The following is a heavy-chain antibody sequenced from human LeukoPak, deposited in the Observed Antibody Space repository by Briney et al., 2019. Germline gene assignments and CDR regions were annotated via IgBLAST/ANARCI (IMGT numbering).Heavy chain of an antibody. Sequence: GGSLRLSCAASGFTFSKFGMGWVRQAPGKGREWVSGLTNSGGSTYYAAAVKGRFTISRDNSKNTLYLQLNSLRAEDTALYYCASASPAADYWGQGTLVTVSS. CDR1: GFTFSKFG. D-gene: IGHD2-15*01. V-gene: IGHV3-23*01. J-gene: IGHJ4*02. CDR2: LTNSGGST. CDR3: ASASPAADY.